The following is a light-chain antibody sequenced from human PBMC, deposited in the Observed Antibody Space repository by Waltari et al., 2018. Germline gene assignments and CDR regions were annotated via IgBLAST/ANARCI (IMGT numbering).Light chain of an antibody. V-gene: IGKV1-39*01. Sequence: DVQMTQSPSSLSASIGDRVTITCRASRSVIVYLNWYQQKPGKVPKLLIYATSSLQSGVPSRFSGSGSGTDYTLTINTLQPEDFATYYCQQSHSSPLTFGGGTKVE. CDR2: ATS. CDR1: RSVIVY. J-gene: IGKJ4*01. CDR3: QQSHSSPLT.